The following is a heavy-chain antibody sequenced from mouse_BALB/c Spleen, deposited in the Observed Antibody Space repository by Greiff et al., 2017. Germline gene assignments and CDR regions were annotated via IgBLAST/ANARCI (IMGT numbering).Heavy chain of an antibody. V-gene: IGHV14-4*02. J-gene: IGHJ2*01. D-gene: IGHD1-1*01. Sequence: EVQLQQSGAELVRSGASVKLSCTASGFNIKDYYMHWVKQRPEQGLEWIGWIDPENGDTEYAPKFQGKATMTADTSSNTAYLQLSSLTSEDTAVYYCNAGTVGGFDYWGQGTTLTVSA. CDR1: GFNIKDYY. CDR2: IDPENGDT. CDR3: NAGTVGGFDY.